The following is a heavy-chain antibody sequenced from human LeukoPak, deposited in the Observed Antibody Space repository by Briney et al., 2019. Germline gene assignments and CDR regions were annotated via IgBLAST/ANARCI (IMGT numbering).Heavy chain of an antibody. CDR3: AKNGVWYPKNNWFDP. CDR2: ISGSGGST. D-gene: IGHD3-10*01. J-gene: IGHJ5*02. CDR1: GFTFSSYA. Sequence: PGGSLRLSCAASGFTFSSYAMSWVRQAPGKGLEWVSAISGSGGSTYYADSVKGRFTISRDNSKNTLYLQMNSLRAEDTAVYYCAKNGVWYPKNNWFDPWGQGTLVTVSS. V-gene: IGHV3-23*01.